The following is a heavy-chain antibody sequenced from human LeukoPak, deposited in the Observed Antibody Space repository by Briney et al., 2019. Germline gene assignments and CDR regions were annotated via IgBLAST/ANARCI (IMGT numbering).Heavy chain of an antibody. CDR3: AKDLAYDSSFDY. Sequence: GGSLRLSCAASGFTFSSYAMSWVRQAPGKGLEWVSAISGSGGSSYYADSVKGRFTISRDNSKNTLYLQMNSLRAEDTAVYYCAKDLAYDSSFDYWGQGTLVTVSS. V-gene: IGHV3-23*01. CDR2: ISGSGGSS. CDR1: GFTFSSYA. J-gene: IGHJ4*02. D-gene: IGHD3-22*01.